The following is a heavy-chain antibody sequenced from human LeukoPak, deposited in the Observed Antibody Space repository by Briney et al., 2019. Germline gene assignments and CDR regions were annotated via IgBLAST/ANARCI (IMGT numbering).Heavy chain of an antibody. CDR2: INHSGST. J-gene: IGHJ4*02. CDR1: GGSFSGYY. D-gene: IGHD3-10*01. CDR3: AGGRAYYGSGSPFDY. Sequence: SETLSLTCAVYGGSFSGYYWSWIRQPPGKGLEWIGEINHSGSTNYNPSLKSRVTISVDTSKNQFSLMLSSVTAADTAVYYCAGGRAYYGSGSPFDYWGQGTLVTVSS. V-gene: IGHV4-34*01.